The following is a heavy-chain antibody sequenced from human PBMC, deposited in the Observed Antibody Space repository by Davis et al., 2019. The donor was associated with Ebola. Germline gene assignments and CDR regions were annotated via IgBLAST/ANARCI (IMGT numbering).Heavy chain of an antibody. Sequence: ASVKVSCKASGYTFTSYGISWVRQAPGQGLEWMGWINPNSGGTNYAQKFQGRVTMTRDTSISTAYMELSRLRSDDTAVYYCARTLDWSDYWGQGTLVTVSS. CDR2: INPNSGGT. V-gene: IGHV1-2*02. CDR1: GYTFTSYG. D-gene: IGHD3-9*01. J-gene: IGHJ4*02. CDR3: ARTLDWSDY.